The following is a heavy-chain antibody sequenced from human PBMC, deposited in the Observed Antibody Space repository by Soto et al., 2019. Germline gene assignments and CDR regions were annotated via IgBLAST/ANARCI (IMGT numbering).Heavy chain of an antibody. V-gene: IGHV3-53*01. Sequence: GGSLRLSCAASGFTVSSNYMSWVRQAPGKGLEWVSVIYSGGSTYYADSVKGRFTISRDNSKSTLYLQMNSLRAEDTAVYYCARAGASSSPYYYYGMDVWGQGTTVTVSS. CDR3: ARAGASSSPYYYYGMDV. J-gene: IGHJ6*02. CDR1: GFTVSSNY. D-gene: IGHD6-6*01. CDR2: IYSGGST.